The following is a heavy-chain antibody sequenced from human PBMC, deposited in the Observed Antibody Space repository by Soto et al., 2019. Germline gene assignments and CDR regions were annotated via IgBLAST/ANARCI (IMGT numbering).Heavy chain of an antibody. Sequence: PSETLSLTCTVSGGSISSYYWSWIRQPPGKGLEWIGYIYYSGSTNYNPSLKSRVTISVDTSKNQFSLKLSSVTAADTAVYYCARESPYYDILTGYHTLVDYWGQGSLVIVSS. V-gene: IGHV4-59*01. CDR3: ARESPYYDILTGYHTLVDY. J-gene: IGHJ4*02. CDR2: IYYSGST. CDR1: GGSISSYY. D-gene: IGHD3-9*01.